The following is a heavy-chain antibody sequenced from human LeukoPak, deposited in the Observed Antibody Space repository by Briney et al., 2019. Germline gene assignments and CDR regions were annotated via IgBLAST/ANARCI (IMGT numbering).Heavy chain of an antibody. Sequence: SQTLSLTCTVSGGSISSGDYYWSWIRQPPGKGLEWIGYIYYSGSTYYNPSLKSRVTISVDTSENQFSLRLSSVTAAVTAVYYCARTSRTGEPEYFQHWGQGTLVTVSS. CDR2: IYYSGST. CDR3: ARTSRTGEPEYFQH. D-gene: IGHD2-8*02. J-gene: IGHJ1*01. V-gene: IGHV4-30-4*01. CDR1: GGSISSGDYY.